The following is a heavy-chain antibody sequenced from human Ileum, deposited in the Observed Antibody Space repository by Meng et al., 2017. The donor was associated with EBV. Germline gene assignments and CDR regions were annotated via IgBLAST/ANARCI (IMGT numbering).Heavy chain of an antibody. J-gene: IGHJ4*02. D-gene: IGHD3-22*01. V-gene: IGHV4-28*01. Sequence: QLQLQEPGPGLVKPQDTLSLTCSGSGYSRSSTNWWVCIRQPPGKGLEWIGYIYYSGSTSYNPSLKSRVTMSVDTSKNQFSLNLNSVTAVDTAVYYCARNVPGTSAYYDWGQGTLVTVSS. CDR1: GYSRSSTNW. CDR3: ARNVPGTSAYYD. CDR2: IYYSGST.